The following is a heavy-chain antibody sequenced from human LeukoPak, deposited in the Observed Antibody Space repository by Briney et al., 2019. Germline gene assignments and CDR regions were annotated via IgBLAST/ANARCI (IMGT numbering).Heavy chain of an antibody. D-gene: IGHD3-10*01. CDR3: ARVRFGELGDYYYYMDV. CDR1: GGSISDYY. V-gene: IGHV4-59*01. CDR2: IYYSGTT. Sequence: SETLSLTCTVSGGSISDYYWSWIRQSPGKGLEWIGYIYYSGTTNYNPSLKSRVTISVDTSKNQFSLKLSSVTAADTAVYYCARVRFGELGDYYYYMDVWGKGTTVTISS. J-gene: IGHJ6*03.